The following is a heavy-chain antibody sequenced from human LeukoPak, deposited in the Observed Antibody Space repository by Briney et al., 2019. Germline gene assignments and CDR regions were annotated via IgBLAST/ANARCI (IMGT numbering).Heavy chain of an antibody. D-gene: IGHD6-19*01. CDR3: VKLSAGTLFDY. CDR2: ISSNGGST. Sequence: PGGSLRLSCAASGFTVSSYAMHWVRQAPGKGLEYVSAISSNGGSTYYADSVKGRFTISRDNSKNTLYLQMSSLRAEDTAVYYCVKLSAGTLFDYWGQGTLVTVSS. CDR1: GFTVSSYA. V-gene: IGHV3-64D*06. J-gene: IGHJ4*02.